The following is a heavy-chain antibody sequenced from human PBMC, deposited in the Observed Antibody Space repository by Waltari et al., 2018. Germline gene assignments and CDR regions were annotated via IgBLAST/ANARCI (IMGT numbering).Heavy chain of an antibody. Sequence: EVQLVEPGGGLVQPGGSLRLSCAASGFTFSDFRMNWVRQAPGKGLEWVSYIYSTGSTIYYADSVKGRFTISRDNAQNSLYLQMNSLRADDTAVYYCARGYRKAFDIWGQGTMVTVSS. V-gene: IGHV3-48*04. D-gene: IGHD5-12*01. CDR2: IYSTGSTI. J-gene: IGHJ3*02. CDR3: ARGYRKAFDI. CDR1: GFTFSDFR.